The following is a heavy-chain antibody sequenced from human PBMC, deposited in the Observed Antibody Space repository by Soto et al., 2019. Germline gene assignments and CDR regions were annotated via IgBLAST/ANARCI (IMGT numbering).Heavy chain of an antibody. Sequence: SETLSLTCTVSGGSISSYYWSWIRQPPGTGLEWIGEINHSGSTNYNPSLKSRVTISVDTSKNQFSLKLTSVTAADTAVYYCARDKITGLFDYWGQGTLVPVSS. J-gene: IGHJ4*02. CDR3: ARDKITGLFDY. D-gene: IGHD2-8*02. CDR1: GGSISSYY. CDR2: INHSGST. V-gene: IGHV4-34*01.